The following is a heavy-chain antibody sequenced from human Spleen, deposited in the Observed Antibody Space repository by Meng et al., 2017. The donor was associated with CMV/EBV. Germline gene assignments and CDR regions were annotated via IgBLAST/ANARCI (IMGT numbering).Heavy chain of an antibody. CDR1: GYSFTSYW. J-gene: IGHJ4*02. CDR3: ARQRFGESQVDY. CDR2: IYPGDSDT. D-gene: IGHD3-10*01. Sequence: GESLKISCQGSGYSFTSYWIGWVRQVPGKGLEWVGIIYPGDSDTRYSPSFQGQVTISADKSISIAYLQWSSLKASDTAMYYCARQRFGESQVDYWGQGTLVTVSS. V-gene: IGHV5-51*01.